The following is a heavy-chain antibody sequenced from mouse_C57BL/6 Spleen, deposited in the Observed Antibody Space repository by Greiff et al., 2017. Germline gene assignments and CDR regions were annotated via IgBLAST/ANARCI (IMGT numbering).Heavy chain of an antibody. Sequence: EVKLQESGPGLVKPSQSLSLTCSVTGYSITSGYYWNWIRQFPGNKLEWMGYISYDGSNNYNPSLKNRISITRDTSKNQFFLKLNSVTTEDTATYYCAREEIKLGQFAYWGQGTLVTVSA. CDR1: GYSITSGYY. J-gene: IGHJ3*01. V-gene: IGHV3-6*01. CDR3: AREEIKLGQFAY. CDR2: ISYDGSN. D-gene: IGHD4-1*01.